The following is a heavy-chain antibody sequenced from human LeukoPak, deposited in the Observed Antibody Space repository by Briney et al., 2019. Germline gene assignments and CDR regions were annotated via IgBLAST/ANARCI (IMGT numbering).Heavy chain of an antibody. CDR3: AKAGHGSYYYDSSGYYVEYYFDY. CDR1: GFTFSSYA. J-gene: IGHJ4*02. Sequence: TGGSPRLSCAASGFTFSSYAMSWVRQAPGKGLEWVSAISGSGGSTYYADSVKGRFTISRDNSKNTLYLQMNSLRAEDTAVYYCAKAGHGSYYYDSSGYYVEYYFDYWGQGTLVTVSS. CDR2: ISGSGGST. D-gene: IGHD3-22*01. V-gene: IGHV3-23*01.